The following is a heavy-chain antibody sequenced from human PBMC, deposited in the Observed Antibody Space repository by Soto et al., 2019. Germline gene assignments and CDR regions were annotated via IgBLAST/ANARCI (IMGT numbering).Heavy chain of an antibody. CDR1: GGSISSYY. J-gene: IGHJ3*02. V-gene: IGHV4-59*01. D-gene: IGHD3-22*01. CDR2: IYYSGST. Sequence: SETLSLTCTVSGGSISSYYWSWIRQPPGKGLEWIGYIYYSGSTNYNPSLKSRVTISVDTSKNHFSLKLSSVTAADTAVYYCARNYYDSSGYYWDHAFDIWGQGTMVTVS. CDR3: ARNYYDSSGYYWDHAFDI.